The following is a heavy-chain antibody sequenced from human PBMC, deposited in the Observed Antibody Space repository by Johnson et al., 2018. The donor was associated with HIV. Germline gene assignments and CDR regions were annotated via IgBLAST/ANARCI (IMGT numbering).Heavy chain of an antibody. CDR2: ISNDGSDK. Sequence: QVQLMESGGGVVQPGRSLRLSCAASGFTFSRYAMHWVRQAPGKGLEWVAVISNDGSDKYYADSVKGRVTISRDNSKNSLYLQMNSLRAEDTAVYYCARPGGGWYETAFDIWGQGTMVTVSS. V-gene: IGHV3-30-3*01. CDR3: ARPGGGWYETAFDI. D-gene: IGHD6-19*01. J-gene: IGHJ3*02. CDR1: GFTFSRYA.